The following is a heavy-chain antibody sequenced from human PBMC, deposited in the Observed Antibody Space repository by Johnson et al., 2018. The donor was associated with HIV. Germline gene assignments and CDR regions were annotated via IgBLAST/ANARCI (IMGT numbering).Heavy chain of an antibody. Sequence: EVQLVESGGGVVRPGGSLRLSCAASGFTFSNYDMHWVRQPTGKRLEWVSGIATTGDTYYAGSVKGRFTISRENAKNSLYLQLNSLRAGDTALYYCARGSYDGDAFDIWGQGTMVTVSS. D-gene: IGHD1-26*01. CDR1: GFTFSNYD. CDR2: IATTGDT. J-gene: IGHJ3*02. CDR3: ARGSYDGDAFDI. V-gene: IGHV3-13*01.